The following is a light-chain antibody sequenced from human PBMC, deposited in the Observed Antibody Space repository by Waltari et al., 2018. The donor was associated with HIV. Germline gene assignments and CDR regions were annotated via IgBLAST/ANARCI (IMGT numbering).Light chain of an antibody. V-gene: IGLV1-44*01. CDR1: ISNIGSNT. J-gene: IGLJ2*01. Sequence: QSVLTQPPSASGTPGQRVTISCSGSISNIGSNTVNWYQQLPGTAPKLLIFSNNQRPSGVPHHFSGSKSGTSASLAISCLQSEDEADYYCAAWDDSLNAVVFGGGTKLTVL. CDR2: SNN. CDR3: AAWDDSLNAVV.